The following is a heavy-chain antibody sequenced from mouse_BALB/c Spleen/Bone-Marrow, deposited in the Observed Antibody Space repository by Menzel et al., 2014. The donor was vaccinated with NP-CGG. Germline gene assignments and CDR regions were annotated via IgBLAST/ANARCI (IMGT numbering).Heavy chain of an antibody. V-gene: IGHV1S41*01. Sequence: DLVKPGASVKLSCKASGYTFTSYWINWIKQRPGQGLEWIGRIAPGNGSTYYNEMFKGKATLNVGTSSSKAYIHLSSLSSEDSAVYFCARSRDGYFDVWGAGTTVTVSS. J-gene: IGHJ1*01. CDR1: GYTFTSYW. CDR3: ARSRDGYFDV. CDR2: IAPGNGST.